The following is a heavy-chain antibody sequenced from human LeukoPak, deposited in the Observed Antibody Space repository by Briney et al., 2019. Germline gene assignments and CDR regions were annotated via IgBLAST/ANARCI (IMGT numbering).Heavy chain of an antibody. D-gene: IGHD2/OR15-2a*01. J-gene: IGHJ4*02. V-gene: IGHV1-8*01. CDR2: MNPNSGNT. CDR1: GYTFTSYD. CDR3: ASNSRTTRHFGY. Sequence: ASVNVSCKASGYTFTSYDINWVRQATGQGLEWMGWMNPNSGNTGYAQRFQGRVTMTRNTSISTAYMELSSLTSEDTAVYYCASNSRTTRHFGYWGQGTLVTVSS.